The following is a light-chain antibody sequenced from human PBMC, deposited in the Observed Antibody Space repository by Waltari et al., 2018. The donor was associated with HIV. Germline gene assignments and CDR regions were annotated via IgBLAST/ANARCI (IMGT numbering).Light chain of an antibody. Sequence: QSALTQPPSASGSPGQSVTISCTGTSSDVGGYNYVSWSQQHPGKAPKLMIYEVSKRPSGVPNRVFGSKSGNTASLTVSGLQAEDEADYYCSSYAGSNNYVFGTGTKVTVL. J-gene: IGLJ1*01. CDR2: EVS. V-gene: IGLV2-8*01. CDR1: SSDVGGYNY. CDR3: SSYAGSNNYV.